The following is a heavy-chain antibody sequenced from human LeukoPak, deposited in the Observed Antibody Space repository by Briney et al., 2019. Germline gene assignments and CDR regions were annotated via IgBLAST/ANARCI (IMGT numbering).Heavy chain of an antibody. D-gene: IGHD3-22*01. Sequence: SVKVSCKASGGTFSSYAISWVRQAPGQGLEWMGGIIPIFGTANYAQKFQGGVTITADESTSTAYMELSSLRSEDTAVYYCARDPPNDSSGYSPRGMDVWGQGTTVTVSS. CDR1: GGTFSSYA. CDR3: ARDPPNDSSGYSPRGMDV. J-gene: IGHJ6*02. V-gene: IGHV1-69*13. CDR2: IIPIFGTA.